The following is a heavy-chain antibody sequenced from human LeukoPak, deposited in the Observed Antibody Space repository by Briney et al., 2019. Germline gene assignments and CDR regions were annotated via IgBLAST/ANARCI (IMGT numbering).Heavy chain of an antibody. V-gene: IGHV3-7*01. CDR3: ARVDDFWSGSAPHSYYYSMDL. J-gene: IGHJ6*03. D-gene: IGHD3-3*01. CDR1: GFTFKNYW. Sequence: GGSLRLSCAASGFTFKNYWMNWVRQVPGKGLEGGANIKQDGSEKVYVDSVKGRFTISRDDAKKSLYLQMSSLRPDDTAVYYCARVDDFWSGSAPHSYYYSMDLWGKGTTVTVSS. CDR2: IKQDGSEK.